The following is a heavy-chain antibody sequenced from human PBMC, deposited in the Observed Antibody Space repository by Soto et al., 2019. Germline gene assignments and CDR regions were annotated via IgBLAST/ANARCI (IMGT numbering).Heavy chain of an antibody. D-gene: IGHD3-22*01. CDR3: ASTSYYDSSGRFDY. Sequence: SETLSLTCTVSGGSISSGGYYWSWIRQHPGKGLEWIGYIYYSGSTYYNPSLKSRVTISVDTSKNQFSLKLSSVTAAHTAVYYCASTSYYDSSGRFDYWGQGTLVTVSS. CDR1: GGSISSGGYY. V-gene: IGHV4-31*03. J-gene: IGHJ4*02. CDR2: IYYSGST.